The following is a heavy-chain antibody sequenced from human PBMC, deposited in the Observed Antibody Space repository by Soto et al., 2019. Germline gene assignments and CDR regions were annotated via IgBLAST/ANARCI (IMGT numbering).Heavy chain of an antibody. CDR3: AGDQSVVVDYYYYGMDV. CDR2: MNPNSGNT. CDR1: GYTFTSYD. Sequence: QVQLVQSGAEVKQPGASVKVSCKASGYTFTSYDINWVRQATGQGLEWMGWMNPNSGNTGYAQKFQGRVTMTRNTSISTAYRELGSLRSEDTAVYYCAGDQSVVVDYYYYGMDVWGQGTTVTVSS. V-gene: IGHV1-8*01. J-gene: IGHJ6*02. D-gene: IGHD2-21*01.